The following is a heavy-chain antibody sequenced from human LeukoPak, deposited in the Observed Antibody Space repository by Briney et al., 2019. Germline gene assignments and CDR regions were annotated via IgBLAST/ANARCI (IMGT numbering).Heavy chain of an antibody. V-gene: IGHV4-31*03. CDR2: IFYSGTT. CDR3: AREPLGDNSNYFDY. J-gene: IGHJ4*02. CDR1: GGSISSGGYY. D-gene: IGHD4-23*01. Sequence: SQTLSLTCTVSGGSISSGGYYWSWIRQHPGKGLEWIGYIFYSGTTYYNPSLNSRVTISVDTSKNQFSLKLSSVTAADTAVYYCAREPLGDNSNYFDYWGQGTLVTVSS.